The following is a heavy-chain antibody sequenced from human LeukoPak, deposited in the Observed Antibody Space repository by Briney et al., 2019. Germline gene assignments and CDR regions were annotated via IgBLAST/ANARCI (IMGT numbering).Heavy chain of an antibody. D-gene: IGHD2-2*01. CDR1: GGSISSYY. CDR3: AREGGYCSSTSCPRNYYYGMDV. CDR2: IYYSGST. J-gene: IGHJ6*04. V-gene: IGHV4-59*01. Sequence: SETLSLTCTVSGGSISSYYWSWIRQPPGKGREWIGYIYYSGSTNYNPSLKSRVTISVDTSKNQFSLKLSSVTAADTAVYYGAREGGYCSSTSCPRNYYYGMDVWGKGTTVTVSS.